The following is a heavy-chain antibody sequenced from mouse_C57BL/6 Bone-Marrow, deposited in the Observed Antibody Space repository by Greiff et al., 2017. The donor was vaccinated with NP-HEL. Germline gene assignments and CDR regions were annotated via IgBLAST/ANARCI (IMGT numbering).Heavy chain of an antibody. D-gene: IGHD2-1*01. CDR3: ARHYGNWGFAY. V-gene: IGHV1-69*01. CDR1: GYTFTSYW. J-gene: IGHJ3*01. CDR2: IDPSDSYT. Sequence: QVQLQQPGAELVMPGASVKLSCKASGYTFTSYWMNWVKQRPGQGLEWIGEIDPSDSYTNYNQKFKGKSTLTVDKSSSTAYMQLSSLTSEDSAVYDCARHYGNWGFAYCGQGTLVTVSA.